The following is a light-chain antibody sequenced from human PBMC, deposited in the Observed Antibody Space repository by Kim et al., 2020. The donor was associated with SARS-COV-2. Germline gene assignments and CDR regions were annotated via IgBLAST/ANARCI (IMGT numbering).Light chain of an antibody. J-gene: IGLJ2*01. V-gene: IGLV3-21*04. CDR2: YDS. CDR1: NIGITS. CDR3: QVWDNGSDQEV. Sequence: PGKTARITCGGNNIGITSVHWYQQKPGQAPVLVIYYDSDRPSGIPERFSGSNSGTTATLTINRVEAGDEADYYCQVWDNGSDQEVFGGGTQLTVL.